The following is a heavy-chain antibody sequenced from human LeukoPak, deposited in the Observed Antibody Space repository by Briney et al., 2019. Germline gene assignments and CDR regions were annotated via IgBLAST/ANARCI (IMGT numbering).Heavy chain of an antibody. D-gene: IGHD3-22*01. Sequence: GASVKVSCKASGYTFTSYGISWVRQAPGQGLEWMGWINPNSGGTNYAQKFQGRVTMTRDTSISTAYMELSRLRSDDTAVYYCARAKGAPGDPDYYDSSGYSYWGQGTLVTVSS. V-gene: IGHV1-2*02. CDR1: GYTFTSYG. CDR2: INPNSGGT. J-gene: IGHJ4*02. CDR3: ARAKGAPGDPDYYDSSGYSY.